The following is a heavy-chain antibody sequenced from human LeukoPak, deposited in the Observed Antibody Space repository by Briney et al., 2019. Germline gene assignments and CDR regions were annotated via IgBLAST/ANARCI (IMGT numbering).Heavy chain of an antibody. V-gene: IGHV4-39*01. CDR3: ARRQYCGGDCYHGGFDY. CDR2: IYYSGST. J-gene: IGHJ4*02. D-gene: IGHD2-21*02. Sequence: SETLSRTCSVSGGSISSRNYYWGWIRQPPGKGLEWIGSIYYSGSTYYNPSLKSRVTISVDTSKNQFSLKLSSVTAADTAVYYCARRQYCGGDCYHGGFDYWGQGTLVTVSS. CDR1: GGSISSRNYY.